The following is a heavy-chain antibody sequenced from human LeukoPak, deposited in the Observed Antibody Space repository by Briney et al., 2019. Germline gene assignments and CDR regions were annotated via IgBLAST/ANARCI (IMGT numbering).Heavy chain of an antibody. CDR3: ARRLRDSSGFHAFDI. V-gene: IGHV4-34*01. CDR1: GGSFSGYC. D-gene: IGHD3-22*01. CDR2: INHSGST. J-gene: IGHJ3*02. Sequence: PSETLSLTCAVYGGSFSGYCWSWIRQPPGKGLEWIGEINHSGSTNYNPSLKSRVTISVDTSKNQFSLKLSSVTAADTAVYYCARRLRDSSGFHAFDIWGQGTMVTVSS.